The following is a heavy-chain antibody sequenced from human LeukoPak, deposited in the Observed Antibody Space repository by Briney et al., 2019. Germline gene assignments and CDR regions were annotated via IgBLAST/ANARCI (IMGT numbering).Heavy chain of an antibody. J-gene: IGHJ6*03. CDR3: VRHSIAGYYYYLDV. Sequence: PSETLSLPCAVSGYSISSGHYWGWIRQPPGKGLEWIGSGYHTEATYYNPSLESRVIISLDMSKNQISLNVTSVTAADTAVYHCVRHSIAGYYYYLDVWGKGTTVTVSS. CDR2: GYHTEAT. CDR1: GYSISSGHY. D-gene: IGHD2/OR15-2a*01. V-gene: IGHV4-38-2*01.